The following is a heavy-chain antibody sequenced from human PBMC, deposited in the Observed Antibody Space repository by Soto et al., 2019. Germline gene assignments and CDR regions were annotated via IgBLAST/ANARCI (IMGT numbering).Heavy chain of an antibody. J-gene: IGHJ4*02. CDR1: GGTFSSYA. V-gene: IGHV1-69*06. Sequence: QVQLVQSGAEVKKPGSSVKVSCKASGGTFSSYAISWVRQAPGQGLEWMGGIIPIFGTANYAQKFQGRVTITADKSTSTAYMELSSQRSEDTAVYYCARAYHRGGSSWFYFDYWGQGTLVTVSS. CDR2: IIPIFGTA. D-gene: IGHD6-13*01. CDR3: ARAYHRGGSSWFYFDY.